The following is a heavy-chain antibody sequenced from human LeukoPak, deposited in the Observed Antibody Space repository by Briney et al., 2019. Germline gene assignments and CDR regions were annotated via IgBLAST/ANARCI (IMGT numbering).Heavy chain of an antibody. V-gene: IGHV1-2*06. CDR1: GYTFTGFY. CDR3: ARSYDSSGAVIGGY. Sequence: GASVKVSCKPSGYTFTGFYVHWVRQAPGQGLEWMGRINPNSGDTNYLQKFQGRVTMTRDTSIRTVYMELSRLGSDDTAMYYCARSYDSSGAVIGGYWGQGTLVTVSS. J-gene: IGHJ4*02. CDR2: INPNSGDT. D-gene: IGHD3-22*01.